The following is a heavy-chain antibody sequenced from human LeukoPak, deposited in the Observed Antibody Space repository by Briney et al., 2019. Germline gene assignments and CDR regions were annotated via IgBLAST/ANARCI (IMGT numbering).Heavy chain of an antibody. CDR2: ISYDGSNK. Sequence: GGSLRLSCAASGFTFSSYAMHWVRQAPGKGLEWVAVISYDGSNKYYADSVKGRFTISRDNSKNTLYLQMSSLRPEDTAVYYCAKEGRWLQLGGAFDIWGQGTMVTVSS. CDR3: AKEGRWLQLGGAFDI. CDR1: GFTFSSYA. J-gene: IGHJ3*02. V-gene: IGHV3-30-3*01. D-gene: IGHD5-24*01.